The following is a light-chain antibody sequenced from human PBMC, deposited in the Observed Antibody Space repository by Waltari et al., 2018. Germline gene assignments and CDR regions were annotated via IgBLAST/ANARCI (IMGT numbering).Light chain of an antibody. Sequence: QSALTQPPSASWSPAQSVTLSCTGTSLNVGGYNYVSWYQQYPGKAPKLMVYEVSKRPSGVPNRFSGSKSGNTASLTVSGLQADDEADYYCSSYAGSVWVFGGGTTLTVL. CDR3: SSYAGSVWV. J-gene: IGLJ3*02. CDR2: EVS. CDR1: SLNVGGYNY. V-gene: IGLV2-8*01.